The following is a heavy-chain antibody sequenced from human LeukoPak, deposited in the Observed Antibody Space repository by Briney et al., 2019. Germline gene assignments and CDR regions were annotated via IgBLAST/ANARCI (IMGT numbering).Heavy chain of an antibody. CDR2: IYHSGST. V-gene: IGHV4-30-2*01. D-gene: IGHD2/OR15-2a*01. CDR1: GGSISSGGYS. CDR3: ARGNSSPSYFDY. Sequence: SETLSLTCAVSGGSISSGGYSWSWIRQPPGKGLEWIGYIYHSGSTYYNPSLKSRVTISVDRSKNQFSLKLSSVTAADTAVYYCARGNSSPSYFDYWGQGTLVTVSS. J-gene: IGHJ4*02.